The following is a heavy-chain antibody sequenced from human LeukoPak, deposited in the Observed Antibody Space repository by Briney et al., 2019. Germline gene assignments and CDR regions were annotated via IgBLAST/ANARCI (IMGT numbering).Heavy chain of an antibody. J-gene: IGHJ4*02. CDR1: GFTFSRYA. CDR3: VKDGGYHGSWSSYYFDY. Sequence: PGGSLRLSCSASGFTFSRYAVHWVRQAPGKGLEYVSAISSNGGSTYYADSVKGRFTISRDNSKNTLYLQMSSLRAEDTAVYYCVKDGGYHGSWSSYYFDYWGRGTLVTVSS. V-gene: IGHV3-64D*06. D-gene: IGHD3-10*01. CDR2: ISSNGGST.